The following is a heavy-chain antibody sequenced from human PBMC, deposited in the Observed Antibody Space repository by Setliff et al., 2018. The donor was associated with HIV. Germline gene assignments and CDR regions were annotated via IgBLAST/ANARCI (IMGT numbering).Heavy chain of an antibody. CDR3: ARLGSGWNWVTRIDY. D-gene: IGHD6-19*01. J-gene: IGHJ4*02. V-gene: IGHV4-39*02. Sequence: NPSETLSLTCNVSGDSLSGSGFYWGWLRQPPGKGLQWIGSIYYTGNTFYNLSLTGRVTISLDTSKNLFFLTLRSVTAADTAVYYCARLGSGWNWVTRIDYWGRGTLVTRLL. CDR1: GDSLSGSGFY. CDR2: IYYTGNT.